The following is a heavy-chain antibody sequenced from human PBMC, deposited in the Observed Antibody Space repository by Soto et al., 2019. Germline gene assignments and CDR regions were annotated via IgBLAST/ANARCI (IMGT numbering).Heavy chain of an antibody. D-gene: IGHD2-21*02. CDR1: GFTFSSHA. CDR3: AKDLRGQVTDYFDY. V-gene: IGHV3-23*01. CDR2: ISGDSERI. J-gene: IGHJ4*02. Sequence: EVQLLESGGGLAQPGGSLRLSCVASGFTFSSHAMTWVRQAPGKGLEWVSGISGDSERIDYAESVKGRFNISRDNSKQTLYLQMNSLRAEDTAIYYCAKDLRGQVTDYFDYWGQGILVTVS.